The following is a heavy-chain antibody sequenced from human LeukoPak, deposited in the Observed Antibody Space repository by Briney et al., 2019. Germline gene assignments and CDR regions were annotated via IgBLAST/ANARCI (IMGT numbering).Heavy chain of an antibody. J-gene: IGHJ6*02. V-gene: IGHV3-30-3*01. CDR2: ISYDGNYK. CDR1: GFIFSSYA. D-gene: IGHD3-9*01. CDR3: ARGEYDLLTGVYESYGIYV. Sequence: GRSLRLSCVASGFIFSSYALHWVRQAPGKGLEWVAVISYDGNYKYYADSVKGRFTISRDNSKNTLFLQMNSLRPEDTAVYYCARGEYDLLTGVYESYGIYVWSQGTTVTVSS.